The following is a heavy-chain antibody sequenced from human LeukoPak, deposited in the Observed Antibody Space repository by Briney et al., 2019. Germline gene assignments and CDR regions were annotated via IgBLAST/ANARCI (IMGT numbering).Heavy chain of an antibody. D-gene: IGHD3-22*01. V-gene: IGHV4-34*01. CDR2: INHSGST. CDR3: ARHGDSSGYYIFDY. Sequence: ASETLSLTCAVYGGSFSGYYWSWIRQPPGKGLEWIGEINHSGSTNYNPSLKSRVTISVDTSKNQFSLKLSSVTAADTAVYYCARHGDSSGYYIFDYWGQGTLVTVSS. J-gene: IGHJ4*02. CDR1: GGSFSGYY.